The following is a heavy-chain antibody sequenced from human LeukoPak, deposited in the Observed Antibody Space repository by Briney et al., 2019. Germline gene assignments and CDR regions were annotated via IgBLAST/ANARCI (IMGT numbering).Heavy chain of an antibody. Sequence: PGGSLRLSCAASGFTVRSTYMSWVRQAPGKGLEWLSYISSSGTTIYYADAVKGRFIISRDNANGSLYLQMNSLRADDTALYYCASSTLPVGSSLTFDLWGQGTVVTVSS. CDR3: ASSTLPVGSSLTFDL. V-gene: IGHV3-11*04. D-gene: IGHD1-26*01. J-gene: IGHJ3*01. CDR1: GFTVRSTY. CDR2: ISSSGTTI.